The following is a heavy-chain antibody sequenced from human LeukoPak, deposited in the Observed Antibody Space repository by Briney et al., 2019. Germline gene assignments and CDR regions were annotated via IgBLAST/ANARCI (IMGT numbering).Heavy chain of an antibody. D-gene: IGHD6-19*01. Sequence: PSETLSLTCAVYGGSFSGYYWSWIRQPPGKGLEWIGEINHSGSTNYNPSLKSRVTISVDTSKNQFSLKLSSVTAADTAVYYCARVRRTVAHFDYWGQGTLVTVSS. CDR2: INHSGST. V-gene: IGHV4-34*01. J-gene: IGHJ4*02. CDR3: ARVRRTVAHFDY. CDR1: GGSFSGYY.